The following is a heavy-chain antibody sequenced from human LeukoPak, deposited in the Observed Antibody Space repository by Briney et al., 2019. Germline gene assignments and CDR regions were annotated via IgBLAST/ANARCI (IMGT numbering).Heavy chain of an antibody. CDR2: LTYSGGST. CDR3: AKAREDTYYYDSSGYYFATPLDY. CDR1: GFTFSSYG. Sequence: GGTLRLSCAASGFTFSSYGMTWVRQAPGMGLEWVSALTYSGGSTYYAASVKGRFTISRDNSKNTLYLQMNSLRAEDTAVYYCAKAREDTYYYDSSGYYFATPLDYWGQGTLVTVSS. V-gene: IGHV3-23*01. D-gene: IGHD3-22*01. J-gene: IGHJ4*02.